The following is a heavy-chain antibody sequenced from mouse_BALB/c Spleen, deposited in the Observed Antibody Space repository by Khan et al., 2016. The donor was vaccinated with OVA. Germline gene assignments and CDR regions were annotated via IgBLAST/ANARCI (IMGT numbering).Heavy chain of an antibody. V-gene: IGHV1-74*01. J-gene: IGHJ3*01. CDR1: GYSFTSYW. Sequence: QVQLQQPGAELVRPGASVKLSCKASGYSFTSYWMNWVKQRPGQGLEWIGMIHPSDSATRLNQKFKDKATLTVDKSSSTAYMQLSSPTSEDSAFYYCATYGNYDWFTYWGQGTLVTVSA. D-gene: IGHD2-1*01. CDR3: ATYGNYDWFTY. CDR2: IHPSDSAT.